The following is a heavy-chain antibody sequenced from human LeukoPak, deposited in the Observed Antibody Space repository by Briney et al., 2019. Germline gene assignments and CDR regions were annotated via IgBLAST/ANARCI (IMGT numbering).Heavy chain of an antibody. V-gene: IGHV4-31*03. CDR2: IYYSGST. J-gene: IGHJ6*02. D-gene: IGHD2-2*01. Sequence: PSETLSLTCTVSGSSISSGGYYWSWIRQHPGKGLEWIGYIYYSGSTYYNPSLKSRVTISVDTSKNQFSLKLSSVTAADTAVYYCARYCSSTSCYQHYYYGMDVWGQGTTVTVSS. CDR1: GSSISSGGYY. CDR3: ARYCSSTSCYQHYYYGMDV.